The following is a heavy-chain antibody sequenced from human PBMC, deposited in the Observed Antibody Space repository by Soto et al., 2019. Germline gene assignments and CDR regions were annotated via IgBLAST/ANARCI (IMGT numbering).Heavy chain of an antibody. Sequence: PSETLSLTCAVYGGSFSGYYWSWIRQPPGKGLEWIGEINHSGSTNYNPSLKSRDTISVDTSKNQLSLKMSSVTAADTAVYYCARASSIAARLRWFDPWGQGTLVTVS. V-gene: IGHV4-34*01. CDR3: ARASSIAARLRWFDP. J-gene: IGHJ5*02. CDR1: GGSFSGYY. D-gene: IGHD6-6*01. CDR2: INHSGST.